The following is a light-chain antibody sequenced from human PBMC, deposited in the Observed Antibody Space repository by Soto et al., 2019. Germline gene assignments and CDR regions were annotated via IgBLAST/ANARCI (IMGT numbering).Light chain of an antibody. J-gene: IGKJ4*01. Sequence: EIVLTQSPGTVSVSPGDRATLSCRASQSVTTSFLAWYQQKPGQPPRLLIYSASGRATGIPDRFSGSGSGTDLTLSISSLEPEDSAVYYCQQYGSAPPTFGRGTKVDIK. CDR2: SAS. CDR3: QQYGSAPPT. CDR1: QSVTTSF. V-gene: IGKV3-20*01.